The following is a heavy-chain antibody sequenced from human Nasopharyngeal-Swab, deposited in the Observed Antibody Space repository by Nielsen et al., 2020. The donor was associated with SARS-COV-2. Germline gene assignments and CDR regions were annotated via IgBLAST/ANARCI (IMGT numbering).Heavy chain of an antibody. CDR3: ARDPIGYSSSSWWFDP. CDR2: IDYTASYI. CDR1: GFTFSGYS. D-gene: IGHD6-13*01. V-gene: IGHV3-21*01. J-gene: IGHJ5*02. Sequence: LSLTCATYGFTFSGYSMNWVRQAPGKGLEWVSLIDYTASYIYYGDSVKGRFTISRDNAKNSLYLQMNSLRAEDTAVYYCARDPIGYSSSSWWFDPWGQGTLVTVSS.